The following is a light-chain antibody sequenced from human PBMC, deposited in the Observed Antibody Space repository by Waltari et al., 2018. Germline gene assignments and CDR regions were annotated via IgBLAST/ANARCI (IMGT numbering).Light chain of an antibody. J-gene: IGLJ3*02. Sequence: QLVLTQSPSASASLGASVKLTCTLSSGYRSDAIAWHQQQPEKGPRCLMKVNSDGSHSKGDGIPDRFSGSSAGAERYLTISRLQSEDEADYYCQNGRHGIWVFGGGTKLTVL. CDR2: VNSDGSH. CDR1: SGYRSDA. CDR3: QNGRHGIWV. V-gene: IGLV4-69*01.